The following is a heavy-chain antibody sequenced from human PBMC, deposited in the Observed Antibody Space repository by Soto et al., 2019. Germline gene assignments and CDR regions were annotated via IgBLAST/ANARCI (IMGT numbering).Heavy chain of an antibody. D-gene: IGHD2-8*02. Sequence: EVQVLESGGGLVQPGGSLRLSCAASGFTFRMYSMSWFRQAPGKGLEWVSAISESGADTYNADSVKGRFTVSRDNSKNTLHLQMNSLRGEATSVYCCAKRGTEANFNYYMDVWGKGPKVTVPS. V-gene: IGHV3-23*01. CDR2: ISESGADT. CDR1: GFTFRMYS. CDR3: AKRGTEANFNYYMDV. J-gene: IGHJ6*03.